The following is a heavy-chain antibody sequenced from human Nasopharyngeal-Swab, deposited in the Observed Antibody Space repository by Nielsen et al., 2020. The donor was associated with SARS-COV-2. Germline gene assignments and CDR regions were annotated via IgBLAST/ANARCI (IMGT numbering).Heavy chain of an antibody. V-gene: IGHV4-39*01. CDR3: ARAGRVGDAFTGLDV. CDR2: IYYNGNT. CDR1: GASIAYSTFY. D-gene: IGHD1-26*01. J-gene: IGHJ6*02. Sequence: SETLSLTCTVSGASIAYSTFYWGWIRQPPGKGLEWIGNIYYNGNTYQNPSLKSRLTISVDKSKNQFSLRLSSVAASDTAVYYCARAGRVGDAFTGLDVWGQGTTVTVSS.